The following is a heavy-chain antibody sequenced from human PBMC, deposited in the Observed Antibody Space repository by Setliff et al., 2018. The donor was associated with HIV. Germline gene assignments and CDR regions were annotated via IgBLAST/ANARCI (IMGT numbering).Heavy chain of an antibody. CDR2: IYQSGSI. V-gene: IGHV4-34*01. J-gene: IGHJ5*02. CDR3: ARPRRVRSRAWYWFDI. Sequence: PSETLSLTCAVCGGSFNGYYWSWIRQPPGQGPQWIGSIYQSGSIYYNPSLQSRVTISVDSSKNQFSLNLFSVTAADTAVYYCARPRRVRSRAWYWFDIWGQGTLVTVSS. D-gene: IGHD6-19*01. CDR1: GGSFNGYY.